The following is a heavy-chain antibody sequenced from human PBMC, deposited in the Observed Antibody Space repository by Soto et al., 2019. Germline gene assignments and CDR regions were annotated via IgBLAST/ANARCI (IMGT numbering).Heavy chain of an antibody. V-gene: IGHV1-3*01. D-gene: IGHD6-19*01. CDR2: INAGNGNT. Sequence: GASVKVSCKASGYTFTSYYMHWVRQAPGQRLEWMGWINAGNGNTKYSQKFQGSVTITRDTSASTAYMELSSLRSEDTAVYNCAAAVSGWYDWNAFDIWGQGTMVTVSS. CDR3: AAAVSGWYDWNAFDI. J-gene: IGHJ3*02. CDR1: GYTFTSYY.